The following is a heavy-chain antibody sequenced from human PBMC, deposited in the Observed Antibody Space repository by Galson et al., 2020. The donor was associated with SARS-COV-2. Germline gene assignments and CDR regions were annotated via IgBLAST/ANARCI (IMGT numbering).Heavy chain of an antibody. D-gene: IGHD2-8*01. V-gene: IGHV3-15*01. CDR2: IKRESDGGTT. Sequence: GGSLRLSCAASGFIFRNAWMNWVRQAPGKGLEWVGRIKRESDGGTTDYAAPVKGRFTISRDDSKQTVYLQMNSLKIEDSAVYYCAAVGFCTTSGCHYPAFDYWGQGALVTAS. CDR1: GFIFRNAW. J-gene: IGHJ4*02. CDR3: AAVGFCTTSGCHYPAFDY.